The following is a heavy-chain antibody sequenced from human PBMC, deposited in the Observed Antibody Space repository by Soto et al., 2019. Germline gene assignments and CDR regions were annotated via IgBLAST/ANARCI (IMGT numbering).Heavy chain of an antibody. CDR2: MNPNSGNT. CDR1: GYTFTSYD. V-gene: IGHV1-8*01. Sequence: QVQLVQSGAEVKKPGASVKVSCKASGYTFTSYDINWVRQATGQGLEWMGWMNPNSGNTGYAQKFQGRVTMTRNTSISTAYMELSSLRSEDTAVYYCARVALRSVGTRYCLDYWGQGTLVTVSS. D-gene: IGHD1-26*01. J-gene: IGHJ4*02. CDR3: ARVALRSVGTRYCLDY.